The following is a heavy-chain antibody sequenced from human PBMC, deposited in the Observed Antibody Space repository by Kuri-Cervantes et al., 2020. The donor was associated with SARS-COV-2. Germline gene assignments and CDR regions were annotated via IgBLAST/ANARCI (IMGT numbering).Heavy chain of an antibody. CDR1: GYSFTSYW. CDR3: ARHATYYYDSSGYYV. Sequence: KVSCKGSGYSFTSYWIGWVRQMPGKGLEWMGIIYPGDSDTRYSPSFQGQVTIPADKSISTAYLQWSSLKASDTAMYYCARHATYYYDSSGYYVWGQGTLVTVSS. CDR2: IYPGDSDT. D-gene: IGHD3-22*01. J-gene: IGHJ4*02. V-gene: IGHV5-51*01.